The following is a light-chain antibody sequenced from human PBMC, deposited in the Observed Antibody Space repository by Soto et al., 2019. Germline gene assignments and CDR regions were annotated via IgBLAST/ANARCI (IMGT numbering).Light chain of an antibody. J-gene: IGLJ2*01. Sequence: QSALTQPPCTSGSPGQSVTISCTGTSSDVGDYDYVSWYQQHPGKAPKLMIYEVNKRPSGVPDRFSGSKSGNTASLTVSGLEAEDEADYHCSSYAGIDNLVFGGGTKVTVL. CDR3: SSYAGIDNLV. V-gene: IGLV2-8*01. CDR1: SSDVGDYDY. CDR2: EVN.